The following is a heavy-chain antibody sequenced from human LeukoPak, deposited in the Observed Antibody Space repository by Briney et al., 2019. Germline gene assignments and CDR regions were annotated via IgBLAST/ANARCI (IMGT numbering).Heavy chain of an antibody. V-gene: IGHV1-69*01. CDR1: GGTFSSYA. CDR3: AGQCSGGSCYGFSSGSFDY. CDR2: IIPIFGTA. D-gene: IGHD2-15*01. J-gene: IGHJ4*02. Sequence: SVKVSCRASGGTFSSYAISWVRQAPGQGLEWMGGIIPIFGTANYAQKFQGRVTITADESTSTAYMELSSLRSEDTAVYYCAGQCSGGSCYGFSSGSFDYWGQGTLVTVSS.